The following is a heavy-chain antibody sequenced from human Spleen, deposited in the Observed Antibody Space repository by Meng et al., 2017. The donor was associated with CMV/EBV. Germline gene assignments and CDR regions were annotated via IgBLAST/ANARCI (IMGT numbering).Heavy chain of an antibody. V-gene: IGHV3-23*01. CDR3: ARDIVVVPAAPGGMDV. D-gene: IGHD2-2*01. CDR1: GFTFSSYA. CDR2: ISGSGGST. J-gene: IGHJ6*02. Sequence: GESLKISCAASGFTFSSYAMSWVRQAPGKGLEWVSAISGSGGSTYYADSVKGRFTISRDNSKNTLYLQMNSLRAEDTAVYYCARDIVVVPAAPGGMDVWGQGTTVTVSS.